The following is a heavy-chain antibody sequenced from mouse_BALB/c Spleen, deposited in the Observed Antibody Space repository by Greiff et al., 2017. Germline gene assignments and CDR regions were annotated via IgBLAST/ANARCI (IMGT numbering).Heavy chain of an antibody. V-gene: IGHV5-17*02. J-gene: IGHJ2*01. Sequence: EVQLVESGGGLVQPGGSRKLSCAASGFTFSSFGMHWVRQAPEKGLEWVAYISSGSSTIYYADTVKGRFTISRDNPKNTLFLQMTSLRSEDTAMYYCARERDYAYFDYWGQGTTLTVSS. D-gene: IGHD2-4*01. CDR1: GFTFSSFG. CDR3: ARERDYAYFDY. CDR2: ISSGSSTI.